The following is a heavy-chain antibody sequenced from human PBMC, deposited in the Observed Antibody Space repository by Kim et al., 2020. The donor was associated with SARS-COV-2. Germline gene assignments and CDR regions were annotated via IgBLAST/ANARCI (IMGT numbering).Heavy chain of an antibody. CDR3: APYIDYFFNH. V-gene: IGHV3-73*01. Sequence: GGSLRLSCAASGFIFSGSTIHWVRQASGKGLEWVGRIRSKPKSYATEYTVSVKGTFTVSRDDSKNTAYLHMNGLKTEDTAVYYCAPYIDYFFNHWGQGIL. CDR1: GFIFSGST. CDR2: IRSKPKSYAT. J-gene: IGHJ4*02. D-gene: IGHD4-4*01.